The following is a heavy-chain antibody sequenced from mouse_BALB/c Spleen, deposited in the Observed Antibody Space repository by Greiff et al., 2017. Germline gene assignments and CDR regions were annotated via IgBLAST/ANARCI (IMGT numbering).Heavy chain of an antibody. CDR2: ISSGGST. CDR3: ASYYDYDGPFAY. V-gene: IGHV5-6-5*01. CDR1: GFTFSSYA. J-gene: IGHJ3*01. Sequence: EVHLVESGGGLVKPGGSLKLSCAASGFTFSSYAMSWVRQTPEKRLEWVASISSGGSTYYPDSVKGRFTISRDNARNILYLQMSSLRSEDTAMYYCASYYDYDGPFAYWGQGTLVTVSA. D-gene: IGHD2-4*01.